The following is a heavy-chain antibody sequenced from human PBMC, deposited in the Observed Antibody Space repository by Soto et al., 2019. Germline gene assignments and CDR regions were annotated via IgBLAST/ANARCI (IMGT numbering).Heavy chain of an antibody. CDR3: ARDLSRYDDSSGYYYFDY. V-gene: IGHV1-46*01. J-gene: IGHJ4*02. CDR1: GYTFTSCY. Sequence: ASVKVSCKASGYTFTSCYLHWVRQAPGQGLEWMGIINPSGGSTRYAQKFQGRVTMTRDTSTSTVYMELSSLRSEDTAVYYCARDLSRYDDSSGYYYFDYWGQGTLVTVSS. D-gene: IGHD3-22*01. CDR2: INPSGGST.